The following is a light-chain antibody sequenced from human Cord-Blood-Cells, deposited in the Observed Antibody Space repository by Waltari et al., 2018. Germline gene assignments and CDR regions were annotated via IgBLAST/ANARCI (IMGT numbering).Light chain of an antibody. CDR3: CSYAGSSTYV. Sequence: QSALTQPASVSGSPGQSITISCTATSSDVWSYNLVSWYQQPPGKAPKLMIYEGSKRPSGVSNRFSGSKSGNTASLTISGLQAEDEADYYCCSYAGSSTYVFGTGTKVTVL. CDR1: SSDVWSYNL. V-gene: IGLV2-23*01. CDR2: EGS. J-gene: IGLJ1*01.